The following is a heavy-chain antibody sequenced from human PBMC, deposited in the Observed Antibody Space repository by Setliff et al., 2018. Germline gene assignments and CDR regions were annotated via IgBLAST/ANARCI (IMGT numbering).Heavy chain of an antibody. Sequence: GSLRLSCAASGFTFSSYSMNWVRQAPGRGLEWVSSISSSSSYIYYADSVKGRFTISRDNAKNSLYLQMNSLRAEDTAVYYCANIDYDSSCYYYVGGVAFDIWGQGTMVTVSS. CDR2: ISSSSSYI. J-gene: IGHJ3*02. CDR3: ANIDYDSSCYYYVGGVAFDI. D-gene: IGHD3-22*01. V-gene: IGHV3-21*04. CDR1: GFTFSSYS.